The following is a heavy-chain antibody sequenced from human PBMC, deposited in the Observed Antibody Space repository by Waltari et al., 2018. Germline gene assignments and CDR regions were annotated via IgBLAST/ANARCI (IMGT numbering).Heavy chain of an antibody. CDR3: ARDKSSSNYYYYGMDV. D-gene: IGHD6-13*01. CDR1: GYTFTGYY. CDR2: SNPNRCGT. Sequence: QVQLVQSGAEVKKPGASVKVSCKASGYTFTGYYMHWVRQAPGQGLEWMGRSNPNRCGTNYAQKCQGRVTMTRYTSISTAYMELSRLRSDDTAVYYCARDKSSSNYYYYGMDVWGQGTTVTVSS. J-gene: IGHJ6*02. V-gene: IGHV1-2*06.